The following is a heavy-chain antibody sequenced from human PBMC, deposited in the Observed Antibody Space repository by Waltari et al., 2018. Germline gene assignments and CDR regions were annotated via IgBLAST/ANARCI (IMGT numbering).Heavy chain of an antibody. CDR3: ARGSSTVIDY. V-gene: IGHV4-34*01. CDR2: INHSGST. Sequence: QVQLQQWGAGLLKPSETLSLTCAVYGGSFRGYYWSWIRQPPGKGLEWIGEINHSGSTNYNPSLKSRVTISVDTSKNQFSLKLSSVTAADTAVYYCARGSSTVIDYWGQGTLVTVSS. J-gene: IGHJ4*02. CDR1: GGSFRGYY. D-gene: IGHD4-17*01.